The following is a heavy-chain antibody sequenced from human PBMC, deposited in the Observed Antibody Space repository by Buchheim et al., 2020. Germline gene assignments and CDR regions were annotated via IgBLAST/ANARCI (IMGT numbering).Heavy chain of an antibody. CDR3: ARTTRAMVRGVINYYMDV. CDR2: IYYSGST. Sequence: QVQLQESGPGLVKPSETLSLTCTVSGGSISSYYWSWIRQPPGKGLEWIGYIYYSGSTNYNPSLKSRVTISVDTSKNQFSLKLSSVTAADTAVYYCARTTRAMVRGVINYYMDVWGKGTT. CDR1: GGSISSYY. D-gene: IGHD3-10*01. V-gene: IGHV4-59*01. J-gene: IGHJ6*03.